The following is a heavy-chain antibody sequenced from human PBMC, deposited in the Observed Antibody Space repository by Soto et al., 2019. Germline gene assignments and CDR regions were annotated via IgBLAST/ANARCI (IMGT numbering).Heavy chain of an antibody. J-gene: IGHJ4*02. CDR3: ARCYYDSSGYFFRRPLN. CDR1: GGSISSGDYY. V-gene: IGHV4-30-4*01. D-gene: IGHD3-22*01. Sequence: NPSETLSLTCTVSGGSISSGDYYWSWIRQPPGKGLEWIGYIYYSGSTYYNPSLKSRVTISVDTSKNQFSLKLSSVTAADTAVYYCARCYYDSSGYFFRRPLNWGQGTLVTVSS. CDR2: IYYSGST.